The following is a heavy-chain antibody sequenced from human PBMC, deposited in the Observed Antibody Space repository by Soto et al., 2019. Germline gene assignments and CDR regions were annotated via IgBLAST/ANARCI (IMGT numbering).Heavy chain of an antibody. CDR3: ARGLDGYNSYFDY. J-gene: IGHJ4*02. CDR1: GGTFSSYA. D-gene: IGHD5-12*01. V-gene: IGHV1-69*13. CDR2: IIPIFGTA. Sequence: GASVKVSCKASGGTFSSYAISWVRQAPGQGLEWMGGIIPIFGTANDAQEFQGRVTITADESTSTAYMELSSLRSEDTAVYYCARGLDGYNSYFDYWGQGTLVTVSS.